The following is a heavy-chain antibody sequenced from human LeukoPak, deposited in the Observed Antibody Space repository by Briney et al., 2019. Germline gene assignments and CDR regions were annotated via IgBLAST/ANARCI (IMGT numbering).Heavy chain of an antibody. CDR1: GFTFSSYA. CDR3: AKDSIAVAGTRVNAFDI. Sequence: GGSLRLSCAASGFTFSSYAMSWVRQAPGKGLEWVSAISGSGGSTYHADSVKGRFTISRDNSKNTLYLQMNSLRAEDTAVYYCAKDSIAVAGTRVNAFDIWGQGTMVTVSS. D-gene: IGHD6-19*01. V-gene: IGHV3-23*01. CDR2: ISGSGGST. J-gene: IGHJ3*02.